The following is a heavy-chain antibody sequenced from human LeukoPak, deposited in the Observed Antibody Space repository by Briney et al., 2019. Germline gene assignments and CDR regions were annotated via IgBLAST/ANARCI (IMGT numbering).Heavy chain of an antibody. Sequence: TGGSLRLSCAASGFTVSSNYMSWIRQAPGKGLEWVSYISNSGTTIYYADSVKGRFTISRDNAKKSMYLQMNSLRAEDTAVYYCHYTIFGFVESERGYWGQGTLVTVSS. J-gene: IGHJ4*02. CDR1: GFTVSSNY. CDR2: ISNSGTTI. V-gene: IGHV3-11*04. D-gene: IGHD3-3*01. CDR3: HYTIFGFVESERGY.